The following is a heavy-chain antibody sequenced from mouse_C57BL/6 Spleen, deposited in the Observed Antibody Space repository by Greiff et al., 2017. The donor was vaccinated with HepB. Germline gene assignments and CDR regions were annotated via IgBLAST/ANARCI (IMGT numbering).Heavy chain of an antibody. Sequence: QVHVKQSGPELVKPGASVKISCKASGYSFTSYYIHWVKQRPGQGLEWIGWIYPGSGNTYYNEKFKGKATLTADKSSSTAYMELRSLTSEDSAVYFCADYGSSYMDYWGQGTTLTVSS. J-gene: IGHJ2*01. CDR2: IYPGSGNT. CDR1: GYSFTSYY. CDR3: ADYGSSYMDY. D-gene: IGHD1-1*01. V-gene: IGHV1-66*01.